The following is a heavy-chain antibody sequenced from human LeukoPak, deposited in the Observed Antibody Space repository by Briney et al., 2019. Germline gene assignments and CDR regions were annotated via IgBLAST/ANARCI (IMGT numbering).Heavy chain of an antibody. D-gene: IGHD5-12*01. CDR2: ISYDGSNK. CDR3: AKDQTSHSGYGNCGY. CDR1: GFTFSSYG. J-gene: IGHJ4*02. Sequence: GGSLRLSCAASGFTFSSYGMHWVRQAPGKGLEWVAVISYDGSNKYYADSVKGRFTISRDNSKNTLYLQMNSLRAEDTAVYYCAKDQTSHSGYGNCGYWGQGTLVTVSS. V-gene: IGHV3-30*18.